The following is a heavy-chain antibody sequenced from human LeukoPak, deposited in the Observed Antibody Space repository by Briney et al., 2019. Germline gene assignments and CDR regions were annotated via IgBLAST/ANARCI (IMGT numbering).Heavy chain of an antibody. D-gene: IGHD1-26*01. J-gene: IGHJ4*02. CDR2: INGDGSST. V-gene: IGHV3-74*01. Sequence: GGSLRLSCAASGFTLSSNWMHWVRHAPGKGLGWVSRINGDGSSTSYADSVKGRFTISRDNAKNTLYLQMNSLRAEDTAVYYCARDRGSTEFDYWGQGTLVTVSS. CDR1: GFTLSSNW. CDR3: ARDRGSTEFDY.